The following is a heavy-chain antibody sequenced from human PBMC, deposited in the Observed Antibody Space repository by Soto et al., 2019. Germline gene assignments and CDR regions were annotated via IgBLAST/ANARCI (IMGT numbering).Heavy chain of an antibody. Sequence: QVQLVQSGAEVRKPGASVKVSCKASGYTFTTYGISWVRQAPGQGLEWMGWISGYNGHTKYAQKFQGRVTMTTDTPTSTVYMDLRSLRSDATAVYYCAREGEMPYYYYGLDVWGQGTTVTVS. D-gene: IGHD3-16*01. CDR3: AREGEMPYYYYGLDV. V-gene: IGHV1-18*01. J-gene: IGHJ6*02. CDR2: ISGYNGHT. CDR1: GYTFTTYG.